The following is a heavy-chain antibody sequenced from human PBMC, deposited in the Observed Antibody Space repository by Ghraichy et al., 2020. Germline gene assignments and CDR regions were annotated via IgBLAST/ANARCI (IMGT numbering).Heavy chain of an antibody. CDR1: GFTFDDYA. J-gene: IGHJ4*02. D-gene: IGHD4-17*01. CDR2: ISWNSGSI. V-gene: IGHV3-9*01. CDR3: AKDRVGTTGLAGYFDY. Sequence: GGSLRLSCAASGFTFDDYAMHWVRQAPGKGLEWVSGISWNSGSIGYADSVKGRFTISRDNAKNSLYLQMNSLRAEDTALYYCAKDRVGTTGLAGYFDYWGQGTLVTVSS.